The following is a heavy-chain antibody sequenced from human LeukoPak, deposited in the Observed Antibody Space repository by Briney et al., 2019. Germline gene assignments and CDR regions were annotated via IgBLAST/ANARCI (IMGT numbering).Heavy chain of an antibody. CDR2: IRYDGSNK. CDR3: AKDANCGGDCRDAFDI. D-gene: IGHD2-21*02. Sequence: PGGSLRLSCAASGFNFSAYGMQWVRQAPGKGLEWMAFIRYDGSNKYYADSVKGRFTISRDNSQNTMYLQMNSLRREDTAVYYCAKDANCGGDCRDAFDIWGQGTMVTVSS. J-gene: IGHJ3*02. CDR1: GFNFSAYG. V-gene: IGHV3-30*02.